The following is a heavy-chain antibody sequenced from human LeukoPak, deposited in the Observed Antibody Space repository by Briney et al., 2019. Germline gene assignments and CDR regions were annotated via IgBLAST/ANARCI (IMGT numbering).Heavy chain of an antibody. V-gene: IGHV4-34*01. CDR1: GGSFSGYY. CDR3: ARVVHYDYVWGSYRYTKYFQH. J-gene: IGHJ1*01. D-gene: IGHD3-16*02. CDR2: INHSGSA. Sequence: SETLSLTCAVYGGSFSGYYWSWIRQPPGKGLEWIGEINHSGSANYNPSLKSRVTISVDTSKNQFSLKLSSVTAADTAVYYCARVVHYDYVWGSYRYTKYFQHWGQGTLVTVSS.